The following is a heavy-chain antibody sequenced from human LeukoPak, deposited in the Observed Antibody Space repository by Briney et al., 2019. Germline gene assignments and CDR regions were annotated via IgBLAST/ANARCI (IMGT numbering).Heavy chain of an antibody. CDR2: MYFTGST. D-gene: IGHD1-26*01. CDR3: ASGQWELPGAY. J-gene: IGHJ4*02. Sequence: SETLSLTCTVSTGYITSYYWSWIRQPPGKGLEWIGYMYFTGSTNYNPSLKSRVTISTDTSKNQVSLNLSSVTAADTAVYYCASGQWELPGAYWGPGTLVTVS. V-gene: IGHV4-59*01. CDR1: TGYITSYY.